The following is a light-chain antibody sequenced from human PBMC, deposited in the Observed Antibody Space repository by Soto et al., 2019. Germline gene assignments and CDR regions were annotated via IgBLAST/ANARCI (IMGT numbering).Light chain of an antibody. CDR2: GAS. CDR3: QQYNNWPPWT. V-gene: IGKV3-15*01. CDR1: QSVSSN. Sequence: EIVMTQSPATLSVSPGERATLSCRASQSVSSNLAWYQQKPGQAPRLLISGASTRATGIPARFSGSGSGTEFTLTISSLQSEDFAVYYCQQYNNWPPWTFGQGTRWIS. J-gene: IGKJ1*01.